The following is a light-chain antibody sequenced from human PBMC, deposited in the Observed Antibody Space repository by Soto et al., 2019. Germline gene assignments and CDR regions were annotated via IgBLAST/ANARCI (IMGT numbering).Light chain of an antibody. Sequence: THLTQSPSSLSASGGVRVTITCRASDDVGGWLAWYQQQPGKAPKLLIFAVSTLHSGVPSRFSGSGSGTDFTLTISRLEPEDFAVYYCQQHGSSPWMFGQGTKVDIK. V-gene: IGKV1D-16*01. CDR2: AVS. CDR1: DDVGGW. CDR3: QQHGSSPWM. J-gene: IGKJ1*01.